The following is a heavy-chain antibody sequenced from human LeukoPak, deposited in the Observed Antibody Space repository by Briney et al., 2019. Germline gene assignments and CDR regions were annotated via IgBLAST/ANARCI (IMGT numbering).Heavy chain of an antibody. D-gene: IGHD4-23*01. CDR3: ARELTRYGGNFGTMTY. Sequence: ASMKVSCKASGYTFTGYYMHWVRQAPGQGLEWMGWINPNSGGTNYAQKFQGRVTMTRDTSISTAYMELSRLRSDDTAVYYCARELTRYGGNFGTMTYWGQGTLVTVSS. V-gene: IGHV1-2*02. CDR2: INPNSGGT. CDR1: GYTFTGYY. J-gene: IGHJ4*02.